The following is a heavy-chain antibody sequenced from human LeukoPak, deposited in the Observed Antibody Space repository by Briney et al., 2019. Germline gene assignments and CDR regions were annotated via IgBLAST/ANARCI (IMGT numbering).Heavy chain of an antibody. J-gene: IGHJ2*01. D-gene: IGHD3-22*01. CDR1: VGSFSGYY. V-gene: IGHV4-34*01. Sequence: SETLSLTCAVYVGSFSGYYWSWIRHPPWKGLEWLVSIYCTRSTYYNPSLKSRVTISVDMSKNQFSLKLTSVTAADTAVYYCARGVTMIVVVIHDWYFDLWGRGTLVTVSS. CDR2: IYCTRST. CDR3: ARGVTMIVVVIHDWYFDL.